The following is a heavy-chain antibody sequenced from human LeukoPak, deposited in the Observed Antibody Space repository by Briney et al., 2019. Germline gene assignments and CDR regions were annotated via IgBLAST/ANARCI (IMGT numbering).Heavy chain of an antibody. J-gene: IGHJ4*02. CDR3: ASAIDY. CDR1: GFTFSSYA. Sequence: GGSLRLSCAASGFTFSSYAMHWVRQAPGKGLEWVAVISYDGSNKYYADSVKGRFTISRDNSKNTLYLQMNSLRAEDTAVYYCASAIDYWGQGTLVTVSS. V-gene: IGHV3-30*04. CDR2: ISYDGSNK.